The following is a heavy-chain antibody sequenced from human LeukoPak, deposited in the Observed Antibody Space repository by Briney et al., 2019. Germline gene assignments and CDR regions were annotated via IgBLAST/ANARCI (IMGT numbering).Heavy chain of an antibody. CDR2: IRSKGYGGTT. Sequence: PGGSLRLSCTASGFTFGGSVMSWFRQAPGKGLEWVGFIRSKGYGGTTQYAASVKGRFTISRDDFKNIAHLQMNSLKTEDTAVYYCARSYDVLTGYFPPDYWGQGTLVTVSS. V-gene: IGHV3-49*03. J-gene: IGHJ4*02. D-gene: IGHD3-9*01. CDR3: ARSYDVLTGYFPPDY. CDR1: GFTFGGSV.